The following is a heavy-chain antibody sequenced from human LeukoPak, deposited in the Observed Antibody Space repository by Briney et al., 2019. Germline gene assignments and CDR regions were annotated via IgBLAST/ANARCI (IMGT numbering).Heavy chain of an antibody. CDR2: ISWNSGSI. CDR3: AKDLESGSGWYVPARRASFDY. CDR1: GFTFDDYA. V-gene: IGHV3-9*01. D-gene: IGHD6-19*01. J-gene: IGHJ4*02. Sequence: GRSLRLSCAASGFTFDDYAMHWVRHAPGKGLEWVSGISWNSGSIGYADSVKGRFTISRDNAKNSLYLQINSLRAEDTALYYCAKDLESGSGWYVPARRASFDYWGQGTLVTVSS.